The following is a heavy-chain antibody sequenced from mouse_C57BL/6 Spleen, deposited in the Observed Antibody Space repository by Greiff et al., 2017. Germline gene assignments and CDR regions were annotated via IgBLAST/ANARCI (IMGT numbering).Heavy chain of an antibody. CDR2: INPNNGGT. D-gene: IGHD4-1*01. J-gene: IGHJ2*01. V-gene: IGHV1-18*01. CDR3: ARSGTYYFDY. Sequence: VHVKQPGAELVKPGASVKIPCKASGYTFTDYNMDWVKQSHGKSLEWIGDINPNNGGTIYNQKFKGKATLTVDKSSSTAYMELRSLTSEDTAVYYCARSGTYYFDYWGQGTTLTVSS. CDR1: GYTFTDYN.